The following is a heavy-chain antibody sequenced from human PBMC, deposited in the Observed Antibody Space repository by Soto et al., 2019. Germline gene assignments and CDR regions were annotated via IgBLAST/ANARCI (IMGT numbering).Heavy chain of an antibody. CDR2: ISSSSSTI. Sequence: PGGSLRLSCAASGSTFSSHSMNWVRQAPGKGLEWVSYISSSSSTIYYADSVKGRFTISRDNAKNSLYLQMNSLRAEDTAVYYCASSMNIVATIYAFDIWGQGTMVTVSS. J-gene: IGHJ3*02. D-gene: IGHD5-12*01. V-gene: IGHV3-48*01. CDR1: GSTFSSHS. CDR3: ASSMNIVATIYAFDI.